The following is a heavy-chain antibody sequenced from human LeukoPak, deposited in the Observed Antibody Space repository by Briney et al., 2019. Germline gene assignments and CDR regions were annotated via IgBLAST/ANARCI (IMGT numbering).Heavy chain of an antibody. CDR3: ARDRGVAVAGPPGY. D-gene: IGHD6-19*01. CDR1: GYSISSGYY. CDR2: IFHSGST. Sequence: SETLSLTCAVSGYSISSGYYWGWIRQPPGKGLEWVESIFHSGSTYYNPSLKSRVTISVDTSKNQFSLKLSSVTAADTAVYYCARDRGVAVAGPPGYWGQGTLVTVSS. V-gene: IGHV4-38-2*02. J-gene: IGHJ4*02.